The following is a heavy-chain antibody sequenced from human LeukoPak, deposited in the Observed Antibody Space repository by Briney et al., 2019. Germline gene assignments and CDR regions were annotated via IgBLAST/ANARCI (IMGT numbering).Heavy chain of an antibody. D-gene: IGHD1-14*01. CDR3: ARSNQADDY. CDR1: GFTFSSYW. Sequence: PGRSLRLSCAASGFTFSSYWMHWVRPVPGKGLVWVARINPGGSSITYADSVKGRFTTSRDNAKNTLYLQMDSLRAEDTGVYYCARSNQADDYWGQGTLVTVSS. V-gene: IGHV3-74*01. CDR2: INPGGSSI. J-gene: IGHJ4*02.